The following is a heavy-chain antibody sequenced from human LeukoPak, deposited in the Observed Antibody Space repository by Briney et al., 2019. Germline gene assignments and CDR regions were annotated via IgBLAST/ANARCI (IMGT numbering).Heavy chain of an antibody. CDR2: ISGSGGST. CDR1: GFTFSSYA. V-gene: IGHV3-23*01. J-gene: IGHJ4*02. D-gene: IGHD2-2*01. Sequence: GGSLRLSCAASGFTFSSYAMSWVRQAPGKGLEWVSAISGSGGSTYYADSVKGRFTISRDNSKNTLYLQMNSLRAEDTAVYYCAKGFEYCSSTSCYFYFDYWGQGTLVTVSS. CDR3: AKGFEYCSSTSCYFYFDY.